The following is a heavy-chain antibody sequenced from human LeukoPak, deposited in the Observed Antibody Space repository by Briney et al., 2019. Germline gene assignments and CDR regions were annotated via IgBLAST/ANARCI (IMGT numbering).Heavy chain of an antibody. CDR2: IRYDGNNK. V-gene: IGHV3-30*02. D-gene: IGHD6-6*01. CDR3: ANGQLVDY. Sequence: PGGSLRLSCAASGFTFSSYGMHWVRQAPGKGLEWVAFIRYDGNNKYYADSVKGRFTISRDNSKNTLSLQMNSLRVEDTAVYYCANGQLVDYWGQGTLVTVSS. J-gene: IGHJ4*02. CDR1: GFTFSSYG.